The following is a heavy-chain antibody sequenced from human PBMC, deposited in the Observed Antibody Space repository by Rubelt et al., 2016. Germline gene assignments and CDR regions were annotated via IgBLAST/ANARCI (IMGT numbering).Heavy chain of an antibody. J-gene: IGHJ4*02. Sequence: TISRHNSKNTLYLQMNSLRAEDTAVYYCASGPYSSSASLFPFDYWGQGTQVTVSS. V-gene: IGHV3-53*04. D-gene: IGHD6-6*01. CDR3: ASGPYSSSASLFPFDY.